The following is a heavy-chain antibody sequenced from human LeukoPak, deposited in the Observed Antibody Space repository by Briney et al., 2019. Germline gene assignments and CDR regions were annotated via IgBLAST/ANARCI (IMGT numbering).Heavy chain of an antibody. Sequence: ASVKVSCKVSGYTFTDYYMHWVQQAPGKGLEWMGLVDPEDGETIYAEKFQGRVTLTIDTSTRTAYMELGSLRSDGTALYYCARDTGRIVEVGGPDNWGQGTLVTVSS. CDR3: ARDTGRIVEVGGPDN. V-gene: IGHV1-69-2*01. CDR2: VDPEDGET. J-gene: IGHJ4*02. CDR1: GYTFTDYY. D-gene: IGHD6-13*01.